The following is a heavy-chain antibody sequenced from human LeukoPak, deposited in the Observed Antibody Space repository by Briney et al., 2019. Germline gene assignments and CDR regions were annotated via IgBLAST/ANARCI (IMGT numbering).Heavy chain of an antibody. CDR1: GGSFSGYY. V-gene: IGHV4-34*01. CDR3: ARQQRYYYGSGSTDY. J-gene: IGHJ4*02. D-gene: IGHD3-10*01. Sequence: SETLSLTCAVYGGSFSGYYWSWIRQPPGKGLEWIGEINHSGSTNYNPSLKRRVTISVDASKNQFSLRLSSVTAADTAVYYCARQQRYYYGSGSTDYWGQGTLVTVSS. CDR2: INHSGST.